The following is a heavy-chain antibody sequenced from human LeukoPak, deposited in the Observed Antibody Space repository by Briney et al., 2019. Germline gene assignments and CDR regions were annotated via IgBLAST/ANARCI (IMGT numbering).Heavy chain of an antibody. D-gene: IGHD2-2*01. CDR3: ARVQGYCSSTSCYSGGDWFDP. CDR2: IYYSGST. CDR1: GGSISSYY. J-gene: IGHJ5*02. Sequence: SETLSLTCTVSGGSISSYYWSWIRQPPGKGLEWIGYIYYSGSTNYNPSLKSRVTISVDTSKNQFSLKLSSVTAADTAVYYCARVQGYCSSTSCYSGGDWFDPWGQGTLVTVSS. V-gene: IGHV4-59*08.